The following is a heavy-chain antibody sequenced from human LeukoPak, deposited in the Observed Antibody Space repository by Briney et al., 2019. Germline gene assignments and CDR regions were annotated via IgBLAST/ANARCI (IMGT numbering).Heavy chain of an antibody. CDR1: GFTFSSYG. CDR2: ISYDGSNK. D-gene: IGHD1-26*01. J-gene: IGHJ4*02. V-gene: IGHV3-30*03. Sequence: PGGSLRLSCAASGFTFSSYGMHWVRQAPGKGLEWVAVISYDGSNKYYADSVKGRSTISRDNSKNTLYLQMNSLRGEDTARYYCARDVSGSYCTDYWGQGTLVTVSS. CDR3: ARDVSGSYCTDY.